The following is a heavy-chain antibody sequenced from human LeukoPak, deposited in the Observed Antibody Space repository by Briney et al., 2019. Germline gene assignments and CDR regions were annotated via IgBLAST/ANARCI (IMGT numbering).Heavy chain of an antibody. CDR2: IRGDGYDT. V-gene: IGHV3-74*01. J-gene: IGHJ4*02. Sequence: GGSLRLSCTASGFSFSDFWMHWVRQVPGKGLVWVSRIRGDGYDTNYADSVRGRFTIPRDNAQNTLYLQMNSLRTEDTAVYYCASDRVLGSGSLDNWGQGTLVTVSS. CDR3: ASDRVLGSGSLDN. D-gene: IGHD3-10*01. CDR1: GFSFSDFW.